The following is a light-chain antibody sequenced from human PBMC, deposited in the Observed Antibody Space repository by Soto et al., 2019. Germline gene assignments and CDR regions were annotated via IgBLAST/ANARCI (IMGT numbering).Light chain of an antibody. Sequence: EIVLTQSPGTLSLSPGERATLSCRASQRLSSNYLAWFQQKPGQAPRLLIYGASSRATGIPDRFSDSGSGTDFTLTISRLEPEDFAVYYCHQYDSWTFGQGTKVDIK. CDR2: GAS. J-gene: IGKJ1*01. V-gene: IGKV3-20*01. CDR3: HQYDSWT. CDR1: QRLSSNY.